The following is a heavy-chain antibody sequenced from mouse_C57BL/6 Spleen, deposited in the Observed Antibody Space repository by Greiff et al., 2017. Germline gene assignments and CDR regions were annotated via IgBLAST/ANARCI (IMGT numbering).Heavy chain of an antibody. CDR2: IYPGGGYT. D-gene: IGHD2-4*01. V-gene: IGHV1-63*01. J-gene: IGHJ3*01. CDR3: ASSYEYEGGFAY. CDR1: GYTFTNYW. Sequence: QVQLQQSGAELVRPGTSVKMSCKASGYTFTNYWIGWVKQRPGHGLEWIGDIYPGGGYTNYNEKFKGKATLTADKSSSTAYMQFSSLTSEDSAIYYCASSYEYEGGFAYWGQGTLVTVSA.